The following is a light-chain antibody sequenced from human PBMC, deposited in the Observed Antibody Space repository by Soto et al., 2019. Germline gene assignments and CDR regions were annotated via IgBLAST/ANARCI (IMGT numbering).Light chain of an antibody. CDR1: QVTSRY. Sequence: VLTQSPGTLSLSPGERATLSCRASQVTSRYLSWYQQRPGQAPRLLIYGASSRATGIPDRSSGSGSGTDFTLTISRLEPEDFAVYYCQQYSTSPISFGQGTRLEIK. V-gene: IGKV3-20*01. CDR3: QQYSTSPIS. J-gene: IGKJ5*01. CDR2: GAS.